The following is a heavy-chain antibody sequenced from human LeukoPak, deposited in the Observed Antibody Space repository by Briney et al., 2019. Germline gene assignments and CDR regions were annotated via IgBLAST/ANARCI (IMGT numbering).Heavy chain of an antibody. D-gene: IGHD3-10*01. CDR2: VKGKTAGGAT. V-gene: IGHV3-15*01. Sequence: PGGSLRLSCAASGFTFSDAWMSWVRQAPGKGLEWLGRVKGKTAGGATDYVAPVKGRFTISRDDSKNTLYVHMNSLKTEDTAVYYCTASYASGKSCFDYWGQGILVTVSS. CDR3: TASYASGKSCFDY. CDR1: GFTFSDAW. J-gene: IGHJ4*02.